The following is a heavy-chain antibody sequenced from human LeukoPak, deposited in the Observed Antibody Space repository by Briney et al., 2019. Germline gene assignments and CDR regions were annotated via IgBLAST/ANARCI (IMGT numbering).Heavy chain of an antibody. CDR2: IRYDGSNK. J-gene: IGHJ4*02. Sequence: GSLRLSCAASGFTFSSYGMHWVRQAPGKGLEWAAFIRYDGSNKYYADSVKGRFTISRDNSKNTLYLQMNSLRAEDTAVYYCAKDEAMVREVMPFDYWGQGTLVTVSS. CDR3: AKDEAMVREVMPFDY. V-gene: IGHV3-30*02. CDR1: GFTFSSYG. D-gene: IGHD3-10*01.